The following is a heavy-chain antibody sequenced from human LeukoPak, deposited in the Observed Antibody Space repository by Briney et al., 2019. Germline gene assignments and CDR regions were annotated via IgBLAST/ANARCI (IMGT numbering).Heavy chain of an antibody. J-gene: IGHJ4*02. CDR3: ARGYSSGRFDY. Sequence: GRSLRLSCAASGFTFSYYGMHWVRQAPGKGLEWVAVIWYDGSNKYYADSVKGRFTISRDNSKNTLYLQMNSLRAEDTAVYYCARGYSSGRFDYWGQGTLVTVSS. V-gene: IGHV3-33*01. CDR1: GFTFSYYG. D-gene: IGHD6-19*01. CDR2: IWYDGSNK.